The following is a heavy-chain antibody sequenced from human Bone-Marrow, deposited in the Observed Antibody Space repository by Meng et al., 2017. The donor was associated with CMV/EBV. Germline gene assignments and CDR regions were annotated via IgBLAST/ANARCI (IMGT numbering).Heavy chain of an antibody. V-gene: IGHV1-18*01. D-gene: IGHD2-8*01. CDR3: ARDPTTYGILPLWGYYYGMDV. J-gene: IGHJ6*02. CDR1: GYTFTSYG. Sequence: ASVKVSCKASGYTFTSYGISWVRQAPGQGLEWMGWISAYNGNTNYAQKLQGRVTMTTDTSTSTAYMELRSLRSDDTAVYYCARDPTTYGILPLWGYYYGMDVWGQGTTVTVSS. CDR2: ISAYNGNT.